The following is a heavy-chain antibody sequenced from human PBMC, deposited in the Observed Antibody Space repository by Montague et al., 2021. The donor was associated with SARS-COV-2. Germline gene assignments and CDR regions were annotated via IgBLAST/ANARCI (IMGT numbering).Heavy chain of an antibody. Sequence: SETLSLTCAVYGGSLSGFYWTWIRQAPGKGLEWVGEITHGGSTSXSPALKSRLTISLDTSKNQFPLKLDSVTAADTATYYCARSHDYRGNDYFDSWGQGALVIVSS. D-gene: IGHD4-23*01. CDR3: ARSHDYRGNDYFDS. V-gene: IGHV4-34*01. J-gene: IGHJ4*02. CDR2: ITHGGST. CDR1: GGSLSGFY.